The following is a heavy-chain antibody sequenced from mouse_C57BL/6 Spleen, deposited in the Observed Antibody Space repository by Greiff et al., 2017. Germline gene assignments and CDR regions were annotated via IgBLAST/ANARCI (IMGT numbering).Heavy chain of an antibody. CDR3: ARWFYGSSYPLFDY. J-gene: IGHJ2*01. V-gene: IGHV1-80*01. CDR2: IYPGDGDN. D-gene: IGHD1-1*01. Sequence: VQLQQSGAELVKPWASVKISCTASGYAFSSYWMNWVKQRPGKGLEWIGQIYPGDGDNNYNGKFKGKATLTADKSSSTAYMQLSSLTSEDSPVYFCARWFYGSSYPLFDYWGQGTTLTVSS. CDR1: GYAFSSYW.